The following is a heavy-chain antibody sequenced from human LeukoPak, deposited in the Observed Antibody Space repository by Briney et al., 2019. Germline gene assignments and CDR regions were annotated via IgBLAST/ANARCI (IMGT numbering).Heavy chain of an antibody. CDR3: AKVAGELLTSYYFDY. J-gene: IGHJ4*02. Sequence: PGWSLRLSCAASGFTFSSYGMHWVRQAPGKGLEWVAVIWYDGSNKYYADSVKGRFTISRDNSENTLYLQMNSLRAEDTAVYYCAKVAGELLTSYYFDYWGQGTLVTVSS. V-gene: IGHV3-33*06. CDR2: IWYDGSNK. D-gene: IGHD1-7*01. CDR1: GFTFSSYG.